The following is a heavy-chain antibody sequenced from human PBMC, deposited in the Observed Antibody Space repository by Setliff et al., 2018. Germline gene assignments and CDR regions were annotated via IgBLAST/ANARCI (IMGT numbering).Heavy chain of an antibody. J-gene: IGHJ3*02. V-gene: IGHV1-18*01. CDR2: ISPHTGKT. CDR3: ARRWETGDQDAYDI. D-gene: IGHD7-27*01. CDR1: GYTFTDYI. Sequence: ASVKVSCKASGYTFTDYIINWVRQAPGQGLEWVGRISPHTGKTYFAQNLQGRVTLTTDTSTTTAYMELRSLTSDDTAVYYCARRWETGDQDAYDIWGQGTMVTVSS.